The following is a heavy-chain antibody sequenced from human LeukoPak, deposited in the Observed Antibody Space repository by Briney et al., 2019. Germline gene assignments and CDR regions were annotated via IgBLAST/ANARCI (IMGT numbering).Heavy chain of an antibody. V-gene: IGHV3-33*08. CDR1: GFTVSSNY. J-gene: IGHJ6*03. Sequence: PGGSLRLSCAASGFTVSSNYMSWVRQAPGKGLEWVAVIWYDGSNKYYADSVKGRFTISRDNSKNTLYLQMNSLRAEDTAVYYCTRSQEGYYYYYMDVWGKGTTVTVSS. CDR2: IWYDGSNK. CDR3: TRSQEGYYYYYMDV.